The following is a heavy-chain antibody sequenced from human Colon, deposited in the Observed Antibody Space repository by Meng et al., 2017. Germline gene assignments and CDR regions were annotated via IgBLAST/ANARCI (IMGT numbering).Heavy chain of an antibody. CDR1: GASVSSASHY. V-gene: IGHV4-61*03. D-gene: IGHD4-17*01. J-gene: IGHJ5*02. CDR3: ARVNGDFDEAWFDP. CDR2: IYYTGNT. Sequence: QVQLQAAGRALVTSPETLSLTCTVSGASVSSASHYWSWIRQSPGKGLEWIGYIYYTGNTNYNPSLASRVSMSLDTSKNHFSLHLTSVTAADTAIYYCARVNGDFDEAWFDPWGQGTLVTVSS.